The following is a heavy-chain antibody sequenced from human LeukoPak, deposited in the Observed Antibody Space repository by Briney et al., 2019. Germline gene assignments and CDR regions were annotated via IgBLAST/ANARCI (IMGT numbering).Heavy chain of an antibody. CDR2: IYTSGST. D-gene: IGHD3-9*01. Sequence: PSETLSLTCTVCGGSISSYYWSWIRQPAGKGLEWIGRIYTSGSTNYNPSLKSRVTMSVDTSKNQFSLKLSSVTAADTAVYYCARVYFAFPDYYGMGVWGQGTTVTVSS. V-gene: IGHV4-4*07. CDR3: ARVYFAFPDYYGMGV. CDR1: GGSISSYY. J-gene: IGHJ6*02.